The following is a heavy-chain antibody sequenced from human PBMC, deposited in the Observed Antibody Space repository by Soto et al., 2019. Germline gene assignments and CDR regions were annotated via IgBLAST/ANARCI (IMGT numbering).Heavy chain of an antibody. J-gene: IGHJ6*02. D-gene: IGHD4-4*01. CDR3: ARTTEYYYYGMDV. CDR2: IYYSGST. V-gene: IGHV4-59*01. CDR1: GGSISSYY. Sequence: TSETLSLTCTVSGGSISSYYWSWIRQPPGKGPEWIGYIYYSGSTNYNPSLKSRVTISVDTSKNQFSLKLSSVTAADTAVYYCARTTEYYYYGMDVWGQGTTVTVSS.